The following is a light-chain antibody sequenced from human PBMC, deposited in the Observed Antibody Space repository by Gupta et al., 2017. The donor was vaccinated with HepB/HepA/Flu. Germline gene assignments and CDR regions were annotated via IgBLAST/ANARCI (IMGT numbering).Light chain of an antibody. CDR3: QQDNSYHT. CDR2: AAS. V-gene: IGKV1-16*02. Sequence: DIQMTQSPSSLSASVGDRVTITCRASQGISNYLAWFQQKPGKAPKYLIYAASSLQSGVPSKFSGSGSGTDFTLTSMRRQAEDFANYYVQQDNSYHTFGQGTRLEIK. J-gene: IGKJ5*01. CDR1: QGISNY.